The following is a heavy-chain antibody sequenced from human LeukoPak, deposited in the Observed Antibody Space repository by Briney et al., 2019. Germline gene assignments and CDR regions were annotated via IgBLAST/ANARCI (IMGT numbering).Heavy chain of an antibody. CDR3: ARAPTIFGVGIQYNWFDP. CDR2: ISAYNGNT. J-gene: IGHJ5*02. V-gene: IGHV1-18*01. Sequence: GASVKVSCKASGYTFTSYGISWVRQAPGQGLEWMGWISAYNGNTNYAQKLQGRVTMTTDTSTSTAYMELRSLRSDDTAVYYCARAPTIFGVGIQYNWFDPWGQGTLVTVSS. CDR1: GYTFTSYG. D-gene: IGHD3-3*01.